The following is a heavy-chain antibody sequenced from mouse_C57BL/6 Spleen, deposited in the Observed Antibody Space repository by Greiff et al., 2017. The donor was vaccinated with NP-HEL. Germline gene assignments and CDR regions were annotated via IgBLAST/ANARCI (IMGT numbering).Heavy chain of an antibody. J-gene: IGHJ4*01. D-gene: IGHD2-1*01. CDR2: IDPSDSYT. Sequence: VQLQQPGAELVKPGASVKLSCKASGYTFTSYWMQWVKQRPGQGLEWIGEIDPSDSYTNYNQKFKGKATLTVDTSSSTAYMQLSSLTSEDSAVYYCARNGNYVKDYYAMDYWGQGTSVTVSS. CDR1: GYTFTSYW. CDR3: ARNGNYVKDYYAMDY. V-gene: IGHV1-50*01.